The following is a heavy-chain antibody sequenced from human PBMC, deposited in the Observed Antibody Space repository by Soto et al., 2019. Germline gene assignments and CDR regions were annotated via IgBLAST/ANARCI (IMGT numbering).Heavy chain of an antibody. Sequence: QVQLVESGGGLVKPGGSLRLSCAASGFTFSDYYMSWIRQAPGKGLEWVSYISSSGSTIYYADSVKGRFTISRDNAKNAVYLQMNSRRDEDTAVYYCATDPLQNDYIWGSYRPNDASDIWGQGTMVTISS. CDR2: ISSSGSTI. D-gene: IGHD3-16*02. J-gene: IGHJ3*02. CDR3: ATDPLQNDYIWGSYRPNDASDI. CDR1: GFTFSDYY. V-gene: IGHV3-11*01.